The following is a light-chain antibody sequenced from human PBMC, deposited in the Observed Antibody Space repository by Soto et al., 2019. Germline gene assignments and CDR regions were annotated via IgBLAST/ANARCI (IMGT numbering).Light chain of an antibody. CDR3: SSYRSTSTGV. Sequence: QSALTQPASVSGSPGQSITISCTGTRSDVGGYNFVSWYQQHPGKAPKLMIYDVSNRPSGVSNRFSGSKSGNTASLTISGLQADDDADYYCSSYRSTSTGVFGTGTKVTVL. CDR2: DVS. V-gene: IGLV2-14*03. J-gene: IGLJ1*01. CDR1: RSDVGGYNF.